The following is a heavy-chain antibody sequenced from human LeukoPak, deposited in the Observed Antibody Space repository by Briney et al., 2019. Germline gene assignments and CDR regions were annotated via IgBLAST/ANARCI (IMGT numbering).Heavy chain of an antibody. CDR2: IKSKTDGGTT. D-gene: IGHD3-22*01. V-gene: IGHV3-15*01. Sequence: GGSLRLSCAASGFTYSNAWMGWVRQAPGKGLEWVGRIKSKTDGGTTDYAAPVKGRFTISRDDSKNTLYLQMNSLKTEDTAVYYCTTDYYDSSGYYPFDYWGQGTLVTVSS. CDR3: TTDYYDSSGYYPFDY. CDR1: GFTYSNAW. J-gene: IGHJ4*02.